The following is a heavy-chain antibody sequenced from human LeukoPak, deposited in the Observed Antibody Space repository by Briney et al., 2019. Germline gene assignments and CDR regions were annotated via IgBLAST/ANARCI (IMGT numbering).Heavy chain of an antibody. CDR2: INSDGSST. CDR1: GFTFSSYW. Sequence: GGSLRLSCAATGFTFSSYWMHWVRQAPGKGLVWVSRINSDGSSTSYADSVKGRFTISRDNAKNTLYLQMNSLRAEDTAVYYCARTRGSSWSPDYWGQGTLVTVSS. D-gene: IGHD6-13*01. CDR3: ARTRGSSWSPDY. J-gene: IGHJ4*02. V-gene: IGHV3-74*01.